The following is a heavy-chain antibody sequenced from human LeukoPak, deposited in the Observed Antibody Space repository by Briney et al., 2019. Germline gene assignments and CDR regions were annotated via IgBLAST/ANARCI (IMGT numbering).Heavy chain of an antibody. CDR2: ISGSGGST. Sequence: GGSLRLSCAASGFTFSSYGMSWVRQAPGKGLEWVSAISGSGGSTYYADSVKGRFTISRDNSKNTLYLQMNSLRAEDTAVYYCATTGYDYVWGSYRPGYFDYWGQGTLVTVSS. CDR1: GFTFSSYG. D-gene: IGHD3-16*02. V-gene: IGHV3-23*01. CDR3: ATTGYDYVWGSYRPGYFDY. J-gene: IGHJ4*02.